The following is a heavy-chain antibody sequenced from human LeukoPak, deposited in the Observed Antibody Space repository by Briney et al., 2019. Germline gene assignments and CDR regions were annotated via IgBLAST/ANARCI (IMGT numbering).Heavy chain of an antibody. D-gene: IGHD2-2*01. Sequence: ASVKVSFKASGYTFTSYGISWVRQAPGQGLEWMGWINAYNGNTNYAQKHQGRVTMTTDTSTSTAYMELRSLRSDDTAVYYCARDIVVVPAAKTPWVPGYWGQGTLVTVSS. V-gene: IGHV1-18*04. J-gene: IGHJ4*02. CDR3: ARDIVVVPAAKTPWVPGY. CDR1: GYTFTSYG. CDR2: INAYNGNT.